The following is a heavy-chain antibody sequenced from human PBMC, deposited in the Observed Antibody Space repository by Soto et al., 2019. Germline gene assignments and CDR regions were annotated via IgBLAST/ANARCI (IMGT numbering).Heavy chain of an antibody. CDR1: GFTFSSYA. J-gene: IGHJ3*02. CDR2: ISYDGSNK. Sequence: GGSLRLSCAASGFTFSSYAMHWVRQAPGKGLEWVAVISYDGSNKYYADSVKGRFTISRDNSKNTLYLQMNSLRAEDTAVYYCASPGGAAGDMGFGNIWGQGTMVTVSS. D-gene: IGHD1-26*01. CDR3: ASPGGAAGDMGFGNI. V-gene: IGHV3-30*04.